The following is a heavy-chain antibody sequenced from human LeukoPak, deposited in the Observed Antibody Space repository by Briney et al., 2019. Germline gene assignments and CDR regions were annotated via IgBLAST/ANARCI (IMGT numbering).Heavy chain of an antibody. D-gene: IGHD4-17*01. CDR3: AKDHEDYGDYVLFDY. CDR2: ISYDGSNK. Sequence: PGGSLRLSCAASGFTFSSYAMHWVRQAPGKGLEWVAVISYDGSNKYYADSVKGRFTISRDNSKNTLYLQMNSLRAEDTAVYYCAKDHEDYGDYVLFDYWGQGTLVTVSS. J-gene: IGHJ4*02. CDR1: GFTFSSYA. V-gene: IGHV3-30*04.